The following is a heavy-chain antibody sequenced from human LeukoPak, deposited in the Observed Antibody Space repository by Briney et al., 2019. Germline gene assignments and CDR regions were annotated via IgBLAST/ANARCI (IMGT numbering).Heavy chain of an antibody. D-gene: IGHD3-10*01. CDR1: GYTFTSYY. CDR3: AREGTITMVRGVIIGPFDY. V-gene: IGHV1-46*01. J-gene: IGHJ4*02. Sequence: ASVKVSCKASGYTFTSYYMHWVRQAPGQGLEWMGIINPSGGSTSYAQKFQGRVTMTRDTSTSTVYMELSSLRSEDTAMYYCAREGTITMVRGVIIGPFDYWGQGTLVTVSS. CDR2: INPSGGST.